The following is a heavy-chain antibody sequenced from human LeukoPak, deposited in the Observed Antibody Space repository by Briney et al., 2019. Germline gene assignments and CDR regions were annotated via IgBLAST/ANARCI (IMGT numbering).Heavy chain of an antibody. CDR3: ARLLDCSSTSCYAFFDY. Sequence: NASETLSLTCTVSGVSISSSSYYWGWIRQPPGKGLEWIGSIYYSGSTYYNPSLKSRVTISVGTSKNQFSLKLSSVTAADTAVYYCARLLDCSSTSCYAFFDYWGQGTLVTVSS. V-gene: IGHV4-39*01. D-gene: IGHD2-2*01. J-gene: IGHJ4*02. CDR2: IYYSGST. CDR1: GVSISSSSYY.